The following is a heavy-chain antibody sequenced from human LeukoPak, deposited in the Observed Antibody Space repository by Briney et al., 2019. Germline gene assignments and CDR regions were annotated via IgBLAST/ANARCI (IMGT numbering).Heavy chain of an antibody. CDR2: INSDGSST. Sequence: GGSLRLSCAASGFSFTSYWMHWVRQAPGKGLVWVSRINSDGSSTTYADSVKGRFTISRDNATNTLCLQMNTLRGEDTAVYYCARESGIVLVPFDSWGQGTLVTVSS. J-gene: IGHJ4*02. V-gene: IGHV3-74*01. CDR1: GFSFTSYW. D-gene: IGHD2/OR15-2a*01. CDR3: ARESGIVLVPFDS.